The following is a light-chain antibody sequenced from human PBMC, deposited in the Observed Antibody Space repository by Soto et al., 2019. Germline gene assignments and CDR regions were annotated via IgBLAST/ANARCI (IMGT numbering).Light chain of an antibody. V-gene: IGKV3-11*01. CDR1: QSFRGL. CDR3: QKRFDWPKIT. Sequence: EVVLTQSPVTLSLSPRERATLSSRDSQSFRGLLAWYQQKPGQATRLLVSAASNRATGSPARFSGSGSGTDFTLTIRSLEPEDLGVFDCQKRFDWPKITVGHGTRLAI. J-gene: IGKJ5*01. CDR2: AAS.